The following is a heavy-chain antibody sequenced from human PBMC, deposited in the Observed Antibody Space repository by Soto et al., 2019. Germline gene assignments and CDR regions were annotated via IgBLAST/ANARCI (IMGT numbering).Heavy chain of an antibody. CDR1: GYTFTSYG. CDR3: ASSGKHYYYYYGMDV. Sequence: QVQLVQSGAEVKKPGASVKVSCKASGYTFTSYGISWVRQAPGQGLEWMGWISAYNGNTNYAQKLQGRVTMTTDTSTSRAYMELRSLRSDDTAVYYCASSGKHYYYYYGMDVWGQGTTVTVSS. CDR2: ISAYNGNT. D-gene: IGHD3-3*01. V-gene: IGHV1-18*01. J-gene: IGHJ6*02.